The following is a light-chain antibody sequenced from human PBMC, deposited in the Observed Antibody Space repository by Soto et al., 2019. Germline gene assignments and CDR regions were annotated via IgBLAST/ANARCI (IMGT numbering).Light chain of an antibody. J-gene: IGKJ1*01. V-gene: IGKV1-5*01. Sequence: DIQMTQSPSTLSASVGDRVTITCRASQSISSWLAWYQQKPGKAPKLLIYDASSLESGVPSRFSGSGSGTEFTLTISNLQPEDSATYYCQQYDTHTGAFGQGTKV. CDR2: DAS. CDR1: QSISSW. CDR3: QQYDTHTGA.